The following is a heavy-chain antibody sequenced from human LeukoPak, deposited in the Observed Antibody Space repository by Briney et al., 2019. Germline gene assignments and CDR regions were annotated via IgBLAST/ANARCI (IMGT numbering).Heavy chain of an antibody. CDR3: ARDRGVPGPGNALDI. CDR2: VKPKSGDS. V-gene: IGHV1-2*06. CDR1: GYTFTSYD. D-gene: IGHD2-8*01. J-gene: IGHJ3*02. Sequence: ASVKVSCKASGYTFTSYDINWVRQATGQGLEWLGLVKPKSGDSDFVQKFRGRVTVTTDVSTTTIHMELSNLRSDDTAVYYCARDRGVPGPGNALDIWGQGTMVTVSS.